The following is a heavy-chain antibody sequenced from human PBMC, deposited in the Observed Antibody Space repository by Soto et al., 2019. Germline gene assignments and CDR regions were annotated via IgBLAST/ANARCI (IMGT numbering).Heavy chain of an antibody. V-gene: IGHV4-59*03. D-gene: IGHD5-12*01. CDR2: IFHMGGT. Sequence: QVQLQGSGPGLVKPSETLSLTCTVSGASINSDYWSWIRQSPGKGLEWIGYIFHMGGTDYNPSLKSRVTISINKSKNQFSLSLRSVTAADTAVYFCARFTYKSGFNWFDPWGQGTQVTVSS. CDR3: ARFTYKSGFNWFDP. CDR1: GASINSDY. J-gene: IGHJ5*02.